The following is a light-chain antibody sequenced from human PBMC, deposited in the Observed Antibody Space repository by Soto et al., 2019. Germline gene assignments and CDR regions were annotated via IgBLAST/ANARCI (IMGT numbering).Light chain of an antibody. CDR3: CSYTTSNTRQIV. CDR2: DVS. V-gene: IGLV2-14*01. J-gene: IGLJ1*01. CDR1: SSEVGGYNY. Sequence: QSALTQPASVSGSPGQSITISCTGTSSEVGGYNYVSWYQQHPGKAPKFMIYDVSNRPSGVSNRFSGSKSANTASLTISGLQAEDEADYYCCSYTTSNTRQIVFGTGTKLTVL.